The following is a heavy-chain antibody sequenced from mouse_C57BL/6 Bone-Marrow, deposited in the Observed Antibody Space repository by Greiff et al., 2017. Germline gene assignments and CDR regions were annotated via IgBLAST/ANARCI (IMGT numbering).Heavy chain of an antibody. V-gene: IGHV1-42*01. CDR2: INPSTGGT. Sequence: VQLQQSGPELVKPGASVKISCKASGYSFTGYYMNWVKQSPEKSLEWIGEINPSTGGTTYNQKFKAKATLTVDKSSSTAYMQLKSLTSEDSAVYYCAPYYYGSSPFAYWGQGTLVTVSA. CDR3: APYYYGSSPFAY. D-gene: IGHD1-1*01. CDR1: GYSFTGYY. J-gene: IGHJ3*01.